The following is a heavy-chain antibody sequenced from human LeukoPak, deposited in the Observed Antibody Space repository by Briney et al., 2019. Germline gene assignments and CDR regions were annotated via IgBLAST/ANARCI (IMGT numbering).Heavy chain of an antibody. CDR2: ISAGSNTI. D-gene: IGHD3-10*01. J-gene: IGHJ4*02. CDR1: RLTFSTYT. V-gene: IGHV3-48*02. CDR3: ARDRIETPRASYY. Sequence: PGGSLRLSYAPSRLTFSTYTMNWILQAPGKGLNFVSYISAGSNTIYYADSVKGRFTISRDNAKNSLYLQMNSLRDEDTAVYYCARDRIETPRASYYWGQGTLVTVSS.